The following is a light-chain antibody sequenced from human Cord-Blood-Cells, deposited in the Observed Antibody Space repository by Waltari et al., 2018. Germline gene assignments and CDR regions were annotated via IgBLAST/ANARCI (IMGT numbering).Light chain of an antibody. Sequence: DIQMTPSPSTLSASVGDRVTITCRASQSISSWLAWYQQKPRKAPKLLIYDASILESGVPSRFSGSGSGTEFTLTISSLQPDDFATYYCQQYNSYWTFGQGTKVEIK. J-gene: IGKJ1*01. CDR3: QQYNSYWT. CDR2: DAS. CDR1: QSISSW. V-gene: IGKV1-5*01.